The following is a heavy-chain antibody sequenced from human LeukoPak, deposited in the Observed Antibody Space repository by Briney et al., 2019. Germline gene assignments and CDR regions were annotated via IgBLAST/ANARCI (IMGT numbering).Heavy chain of an antibody. V-gene: IGHV3-23*01. Sequence: GWSLRLSCAASGFTLSSYAMSGVRQAPGRGVEWVSAISGSGGSTYYADSVKGRFTISRDNSKNTLYLQMNSLRAEDTAVYYCAKAPVAPKYYFDYWGQGTLVTVSS. CDR3: AKAPVAPKYYFDY. J-gene: IGHJ4*02. CDR2: ISGSGGST. D-gene: IGHD6-19*01. CDR1: GFTLSSYA.